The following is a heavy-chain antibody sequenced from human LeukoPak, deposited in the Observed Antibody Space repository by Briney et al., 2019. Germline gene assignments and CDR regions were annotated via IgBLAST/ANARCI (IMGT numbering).Heavy chain of an antibody. CDR1: GGSFSGYY. CDR3: AREDYGDEGYRY. D-gene: IGHD4-17*01. CDR2: INHSGST. Sequence: SETLSLTCAVYGGSFSGYYWSWIRQPPGKGLEWIGEINHSGSTNYNPSLKSRVTISVDTSKNQFSLKLSSVTAADTAMYYCAREDYGDEGYRYWGPGTLVTVSS. V-gene: IGHV4-34*01. J-gene: IGHJ4*02.